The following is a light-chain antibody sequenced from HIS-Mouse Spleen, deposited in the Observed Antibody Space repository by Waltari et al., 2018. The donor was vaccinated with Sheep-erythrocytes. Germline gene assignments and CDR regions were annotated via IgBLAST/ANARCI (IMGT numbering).Light chain of an antibody. CDR3: CSYAGSYNHV. J-gene: IGLJ1*01. Sequence: QSALTQPRSVSGSPGQSVTISCTGTSSDVGGSTYVSWYQQPPGKAPKLMIYDVSKRPSGVPDRFSGSKSGNTASLTISGLQAEDEADYYCCSYAGSYNHVFATGTKVTVL. CDR2: DVS. CDR1: SSDVGGSTY. V-gene: IGLV2-11*01.